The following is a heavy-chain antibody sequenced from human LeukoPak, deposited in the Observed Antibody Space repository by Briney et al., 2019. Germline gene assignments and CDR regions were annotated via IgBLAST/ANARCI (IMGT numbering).Heavy chain of an antibody. J-gene: IGHJ5*02. CDR2: ISAYNGNT. D-gene: IGHD6-19*01. V-gene: IGHV1-18*01. CDR3: ARGPSNTSGWKTWFDT. CDR1: GYTFTSYG. Sequence: ASVKVSCKASGYTFTSYGISWVRQAPGQGLEWMGWISAYNGNTNYAQKLQGRVTMTTDTSTTTVYMELRSLRSDDTAFYYCARGPSNTSGWKTWFDTWGQGTLVTVSS.